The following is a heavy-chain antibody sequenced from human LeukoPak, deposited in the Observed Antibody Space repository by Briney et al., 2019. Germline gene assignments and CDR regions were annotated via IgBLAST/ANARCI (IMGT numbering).Heavy chain of an antibody. CDR1: GDSISSGHY. CDR2: IYHIGST. D-gene: IGHD2-15*01. V-gene: IGHV4-38-2*02. J-gene: IGHJ4*02. CDR3: ARIGGHGYYFDY. Sequence: SETLSLTCNVSGDSISSGHYWGWIRQPPGKGLEWIGSIYHIGSTFYNPSLRRRVSMSVETSKHQFSLKLTSVTAADTAVYYCARIGGHGYYFDYWGQGTLVTVSS.